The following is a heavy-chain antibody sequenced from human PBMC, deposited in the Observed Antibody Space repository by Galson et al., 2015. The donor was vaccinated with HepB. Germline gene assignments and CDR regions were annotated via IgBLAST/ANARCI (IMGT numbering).Heavy chain of an antibody. Sequence: SLRLSCAASGFTFSNYNMNWVRQAPGRGLEWVSSITSSTSYIYYADSVRGRFTISRDNAKKSPYLQMISLRAEDTAVYYCARAPAAIHQGQRTPFDIWGQGTMVTVSS. J-gene: IGHJ3*02. CDR3: ARAPAAIHQGQRTPFDI. V-gene: IGHV3-21*01. CDR2: ITSSTSYI. CDR1: GFTFSNYN. D-gene: IGHD2-2*02.